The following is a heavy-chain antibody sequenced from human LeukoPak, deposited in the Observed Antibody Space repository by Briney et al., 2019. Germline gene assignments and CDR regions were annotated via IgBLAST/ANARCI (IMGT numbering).Heavy chain of an antibody. CDR3: ARGHIAVAGHYGAGPSDY. CDR2: LYSGGTT. J-gene: IGHJ4*02. D-gene: IGHD6-19*01. CDR1: GFIVSSSY. V-gene: IGHV3-53*01. Sequence: PGGSLRLSCGASGFIVSSSYMSWVRQAPGKGLEWVSVLYSGGTTHYGDSVKGRFTISRENSKNTLFLQMNSLRAEDTAVYYCARGHIAVAGHYGAGPSDYWGQGTLVTVSS.